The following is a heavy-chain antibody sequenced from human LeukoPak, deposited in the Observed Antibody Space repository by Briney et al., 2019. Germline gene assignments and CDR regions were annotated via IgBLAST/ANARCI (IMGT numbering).Heavy chain of an antibody. CDR1: GFTFSSYS. J-gene: IGHJ2*01. CDR2: ISSSSSYI. CDR3: ARKLYDSSGYYRPRYFDL. Sequence: GGSLRLSCAASGFTFSSYSMNWVRQAPGKGLEWVSSISSSSSYIYYADSVKGRFTISRDNAKNSLYLQMNSLRAEDTAVYYCARKLYDSSGYYRPRYFDLWGRGTLVTVSS. V-gene: IGHV3-21*01. D-gene: IGHD3-22*01.